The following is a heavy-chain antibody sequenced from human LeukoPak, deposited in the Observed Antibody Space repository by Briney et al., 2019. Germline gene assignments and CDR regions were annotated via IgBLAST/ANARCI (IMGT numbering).Heavy chain of an antibody. CDR1: GYTFTSYG. CDR3: ARSMVLRYFDWFPTFDY. V-gene: IGHV1-18*01. CDR2: ISTYNGNT. Sequence: ASVKVSCKASGYTFTSYGINWVRQAPGQGLEWMGWISTYNGNTNYAPKFQGRVTITRDTSASTAYMELSSLRSEDTAVYYCARSMVLRYFDWFPTFDYWGQGTLVTVSS. J-gene: IGHJ4*02. D-gene: IGHD3-9*01.